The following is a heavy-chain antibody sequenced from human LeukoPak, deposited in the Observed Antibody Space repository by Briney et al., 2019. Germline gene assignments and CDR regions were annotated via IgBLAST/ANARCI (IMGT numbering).Heavy chain of an antibody. CDR2: IIPVLGIV. V-gene: IGHV1-69*04. D-gene: IGHD3-3*01. CDR3: AREYDDPEGGDYFDY. J-gene: IGHJ4*02. Sequence: VASVKVSCRASGGAVSSYAINWGRLAPGQGLEWMGRIIPVLGIVNYAQKFQGRVTITADKSTSTAYMEQSSLRAEDTAVHYCAREYDDPEGGDYFDYWGEGTLVTASS. CDR1: GGAVSSYA.